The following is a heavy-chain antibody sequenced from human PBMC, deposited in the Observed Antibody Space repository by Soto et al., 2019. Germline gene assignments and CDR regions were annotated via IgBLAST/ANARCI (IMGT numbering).Heavy chain of an antibody. D-gene: IGHD3-10*01. CDR3: ASMGYHYGSGSYPLDY. Sequence: ETLSLTCTVSGGSISDDTYYWGWIRQPPGKGLEWIGSIYYSGTSSYNPSLKSRVTISLDTSKNQFSLNLRSVTAADTAVYYCASMGYHYGSGSYPLDYWGQGTLVTVSS. V-gene: IGHV4-39*07. J-gene: IGHJ4*02. CDR2: IYYSGTS. CDR1: GGSISDDTYY.